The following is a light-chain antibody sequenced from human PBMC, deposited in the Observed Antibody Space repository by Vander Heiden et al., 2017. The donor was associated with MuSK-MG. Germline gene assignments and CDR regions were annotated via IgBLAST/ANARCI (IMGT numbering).Light chain of an antibody. CDR3: QQYHSYPLT. J-gene: IGKJ4*01. V-gene: IGKV1-8*01. CDR2: AAS. CDR1: QGISSY. Sequence: AIRMTQSPSSFSASTGDRVTITCRASQGISSYLAWYQQKPGKAPKLLIYAASTLQSGVPSRFSGSGSGTDFTLTISCLQSEDFATYYCQQYHSYPLTFGGGTKVEIK.